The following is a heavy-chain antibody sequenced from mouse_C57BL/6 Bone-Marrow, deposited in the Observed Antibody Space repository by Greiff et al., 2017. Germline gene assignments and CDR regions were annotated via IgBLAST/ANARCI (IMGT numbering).Heavy chain of an antibody. J-gene: IGHJ2*01. D-gene: IGHD1-1*01. CDR2: INPRSGNT. Sequence: VQLQQSGAELARPGASVKLSCKASGYTFTSYGISWVKQRPGQGLEWIGEINPRSGNTYYTEKFKGKATLSADKSSSTAYLELRSLTSEDSAVYFCAGTYDYGGSCLDYWGQGTTLTVSS. CDR1: GYTFTSYG. CDR3: AGTYDYGGSCLDY. V-gene: IGHV1-81*01.